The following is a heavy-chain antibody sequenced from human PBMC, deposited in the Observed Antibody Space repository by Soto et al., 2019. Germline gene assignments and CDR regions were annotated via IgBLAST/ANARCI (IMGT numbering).Heavy chain of an antibody. D-gene: IGHD3-10*01. Sequence: GGSLRLSCAASGFTFSSYEMNWVRQAPGKGLEWVSYISSSGSTIYYADSVKGRFTISRDNAKNSLYLQMNSLRAEDTAVYYCARGTLWFGRPGIDYWGQGTLVTVSS. V-gene: IGHV3-48*03. CDR2: ISSSGSTI. CDR1: GFTFSSYE. J-gene: IGHJ4*02. CDR3: ARGTLWFGRPGIDY.